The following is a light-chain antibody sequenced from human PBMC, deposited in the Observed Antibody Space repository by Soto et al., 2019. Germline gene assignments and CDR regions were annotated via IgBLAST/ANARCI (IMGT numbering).Light chain of an antibody. V-gene: IGKV3-15*01. CDR3: LQYHNLWA. CDR2: RAS. J-gene: IGKJ1*01. Sequence: EIMMTQPPATLSVSPGERATLSCRASQNIYSNVAWYQQRPGQAPRLLIYRASTRATGIPARFSGSGSGTEFTLTISSLQSEDFTVYSCLQYHNLWAFGQGTKVDIK. CDR1: QNIYSN.